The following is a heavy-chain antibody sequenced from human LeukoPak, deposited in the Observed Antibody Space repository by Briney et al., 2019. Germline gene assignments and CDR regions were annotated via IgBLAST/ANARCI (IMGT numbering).Heavy chain of an antibody. Sequence: ASVKVSCKASGYTFTGYYMHWVRQAPGQGLEWMGWINPNSGGTNYAQKFQGRVTMTRDTSISTAYMELRSLRSDDTAVYYCARDPAALGYCSSTSCYTGFDYWGQGTLVTVSS. D-gene: IGHD2-2*02. V-gene: IGHV1-2*02. CDR3: ARDPAALGYCSSTSCYTGFDY. CDR1: GYTFTGYY. J-gene: IGHJ4*02. CDR2: INPNSGGT.